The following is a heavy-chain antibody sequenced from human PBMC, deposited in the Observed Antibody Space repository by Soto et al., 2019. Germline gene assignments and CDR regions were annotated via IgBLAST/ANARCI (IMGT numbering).Heavy chain of an antibody. CDR2: ISCDGSNK. D-gene: IGHD1-7*01. CDR3: AKDPGTTGTTRHYYYGMDV. V-gene: IGHV3-30*18. Sequence: GGSLRLSCAASGFTFSSYGMHWVRQAPGKGLEWVAVISCDGSNKYYADSVKGRFTISRDNSKNTLYLQMNSLRAEDTAVYYCAKDPGTTGTTRHYYYGMDVWGQGTTVTVSS. J-gene: IGHJ6*02. CDR1: GFTFSSYG.